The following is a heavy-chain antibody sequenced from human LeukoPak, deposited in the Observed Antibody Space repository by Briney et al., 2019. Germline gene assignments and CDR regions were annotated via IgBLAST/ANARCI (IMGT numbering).Heavy chain of an antibody. D-gene: IGHD3-16*02. J-gene: IGHJ4*02. V-gene: IGHV1-2*02. CDR2: INPNSGGT. CDR3: ARENDYVWGSYRYPFDY. CDR1: GYTFTGYY. Sequence: ASVKVSCKASGYTFTGYYMHWVRQAPGQGLEWMGWINPNSGGTNYAQKFQGRVTMTRDTSISTAYMELSRLRSDDTAVYYCARENDYVWGSYRYPFDYWGQGTLVTVSS.